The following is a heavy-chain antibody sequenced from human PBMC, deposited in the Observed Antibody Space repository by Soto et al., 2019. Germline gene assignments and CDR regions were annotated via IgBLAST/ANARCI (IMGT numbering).Heavy chain of an antibody. CDR2: ISSTGTSM. J-gene: IGHJ4*02. Sequence: VQLVESGGDLVQPGGSLRLSCAASGFTFSSYEMNWVRQAPGKGLEWVSYISSTGTSMDYADSVKGRFTISRENAKNSLHLQLNSLRDEDTAVYYCARETHFIDYWGQGTLVSVSA. CDR1: GFTFSSYE. CDR3: ARETHFIDY. V-gene: IGHV3-48*03.